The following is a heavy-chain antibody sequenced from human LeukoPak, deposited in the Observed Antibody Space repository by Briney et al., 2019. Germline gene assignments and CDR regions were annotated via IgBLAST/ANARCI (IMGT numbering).Heavy chain of an antibody. Sequence: PLETLSLTCTVSGGSISSDSYYWGWIRQPPGKGLEWIGNIYYSVNTYYNPSLKSRVTISVDTSKNQFSLKLSSVTAADTAVYYCARRYCSSIRCYGDAFDIWGQGTMVTVSS. J-gene: IGHJ3*02. CDR3: ARRYCSSIRCYGDAFDI. D-gene: IGHD2-2*01. CDR1: GGSISSDSYY. CDR2: IYYSVNT. V-gene: IGHV4-39*01.